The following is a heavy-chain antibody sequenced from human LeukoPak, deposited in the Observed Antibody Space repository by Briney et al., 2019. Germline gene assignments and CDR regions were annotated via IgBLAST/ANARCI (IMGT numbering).Heavy chain of an antibody. V-gene: IGHV4-30-4*01. CDR3: ARRPILRRRLHFDY. CDR1: GGSISSGDYY. D-gene: IGHD5-12*01. CDR2: IYYCGST. J-gene: IGHJ4*02. Sequence: SETLSLTCTVSGGSISSGDYYWSWIRQPPGKGLEWIGYIYYCGSTDYNPSLKSRVTISVDTSKNQFSLKLSSVTAADTAVYYCARRPILRRRLHFDYWGQGTLVAVSS.